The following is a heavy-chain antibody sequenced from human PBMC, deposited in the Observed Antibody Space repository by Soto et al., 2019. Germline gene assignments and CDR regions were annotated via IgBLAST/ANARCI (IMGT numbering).Heavy chain of an antibody. Sequence: EVQLLESGGGLVQPGGSLRLSCAASGFTFSAQAMTWVRQAPGKGLEWVSGISGSGGSTYYADSVKGRFTISRDNSKNTLYLHMNSLRAEDTALYYCAKGRAYDFWSGSRYYGMDVWGQGTTVTVSS. CDR1: GFTFSAQA. CDR3: AKGRAYDFWSGSRYYGMDV. V-gene: IGHV3-23*01. D-gene: IGHD3-3*01. CDR2: ISGSGGST. J-gene: IGHJ6*02.